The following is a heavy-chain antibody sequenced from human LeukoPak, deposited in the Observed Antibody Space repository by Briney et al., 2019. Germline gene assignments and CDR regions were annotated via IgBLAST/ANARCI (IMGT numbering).Heavy chain of an antibody. CDR3: ATEGDYGDYSF. Sequence: ASVKVSCKVSGYTLIDLSMYWARQAPGKGLEWMGGFDPEDGETIYAQRFQGRLTMTEDTSTDTAYMELSSLRSEDTAVYYCATEGDYGDYSFWGQGTLVTVSS. CDR1: GYTLIDLS. CDR2: FDPEDGET. V-gene: IGHV1-24*01. D-gene: IGHD4-17*01. J-gene: IGHJ1*01.